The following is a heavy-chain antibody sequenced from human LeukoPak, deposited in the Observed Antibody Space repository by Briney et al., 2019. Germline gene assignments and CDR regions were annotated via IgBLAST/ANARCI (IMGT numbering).Heavy chain of an antibody. J-gene: IGHJ4*02. D-gene: IGHD5-24*01. CDR1: GGSITSSSYS. CDR2: VDYGGTT. Sequence: PSETLSLTFTASGGSITSSSYSWGWIRQPPGKGREWIRTVDYGGTTYYNPSLKSRVTISVDTSKTQFSLKLSAVTSADCAAYYCARLEGDGTYRLDCWGQGTLVTVSS. V-gene: IGHV4-39*01. CDR3: ARLEGDGTYRLDC.